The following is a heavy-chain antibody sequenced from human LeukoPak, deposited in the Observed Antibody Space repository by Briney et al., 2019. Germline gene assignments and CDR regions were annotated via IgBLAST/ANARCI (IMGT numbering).Heavy chain of an antibody. D-gene: IGHD3-3*01. J-gene: IGHJ3*02. V-gene: IGHV4-4*07. CDR3: ARAYYDFWSGYPTDAFDI. CDR1: GGSISSYY. Sequence: PSETLSLTCTVSGGSISSYYWSWIRQPAGKGLEWIGRIYTSGSTNYNPSLKSRVTMSVDTSKNQFSLKLSSVTAADTAVYYCARAYYDFWSGYPTDAFDIWGQGTMVTVSS. CDR2: IYTSGST.